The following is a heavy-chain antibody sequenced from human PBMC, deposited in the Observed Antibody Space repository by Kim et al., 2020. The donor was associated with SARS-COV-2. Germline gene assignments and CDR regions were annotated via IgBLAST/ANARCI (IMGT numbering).Heavy chain of an antibody. CDR3: ASPFDGGPTMGPNPISMDV. D-gene: IGHD3-10*01. Sequence: ASVKVSCKASGYTFTSYGISWVRQAPGQGLEWMGWISAYNGNTNYAQKLQGRVTMTTDTSTSTAYMELRSLRSDDTAVYYCASPFDGGPTMGPNPISMDVWGQGTTVTVSS. J-gene: IGHJ6*02. CDR2: ISAYNGNT. CDR1: GYTFTSYG. V-gene: IGHV1-18*01.